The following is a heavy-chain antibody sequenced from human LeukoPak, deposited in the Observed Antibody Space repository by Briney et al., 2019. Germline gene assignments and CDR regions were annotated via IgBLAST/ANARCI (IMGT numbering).Heavy chain of an antibody. J-gene: IGHJ3*02. D-gene: IGHD5-18*01. CDR1: GFSFSSYS. V-gene: IGHV3-21*01. CDR2: ISRGSDSI. CDR3: ATLRKDTAMPRAFDI. Sequence: GGSLRLSCAASGFSFSSYSMNWVRQAPGKGLEWVSYISRGSDSIYYADSVKGRFTVSRDNPKNSLYLQMNSLRAGDTAEYYCATLRKDTAMPRAFDIWGQGTLVTVSS.